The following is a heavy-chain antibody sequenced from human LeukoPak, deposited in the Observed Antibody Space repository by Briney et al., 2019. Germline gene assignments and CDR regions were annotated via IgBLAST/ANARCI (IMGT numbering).Heavy chain of an antibody. CDR1: GYTFTGYY. V-gene: IGHV1-2*02. J-gene: IGHJ4*01. CDR3: ARWAEYGFRCFDY. Sequence: ASVKVSCKTSGYTFTGYYMHWVRQAPGQGLEWMGWINPNSGATNYAQKLQDRVTMTWDTSISTAYMELSSLISDDTAVYYCARWAEYGFRCFDYWGHGTLVSVCS. D-gene: IGHD4-17*01. CDR2: INPNSGAT.